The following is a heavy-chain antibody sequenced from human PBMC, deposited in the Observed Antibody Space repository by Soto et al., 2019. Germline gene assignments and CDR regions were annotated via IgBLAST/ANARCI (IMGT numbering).Heavy chain of an antibody. Sequence: SQTLSLTCAISGDSVSSNSAAWNWIRQSPSRGLEWLGRTYYRSKWYNDYAVSVKSRITINPDTSKNQFSLQLNSVTPEDTAVYYCAAETSSIAAAGTHSGAFDIWGQGTMVTVSS. J-gene: IGHJ3*02. D-gene: IGHD6-13*01. V-gene: IGHV6-1*01. CDR2: TYYRSKWYN. CDR1: GDSVSSNSAA. CDR3: AAETSSIAAAGTHSGAFDI.